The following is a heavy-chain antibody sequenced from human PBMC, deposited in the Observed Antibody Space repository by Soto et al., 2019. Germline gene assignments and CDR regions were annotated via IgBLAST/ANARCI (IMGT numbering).Heavy chain of an antibody. CDR2: IFSNDEK. CDR1: GFSLSNARMG. D-gene: IGHD2-21*01. Sequence: QVTLKESGPVLVKPTETLTLTCTVSGFSLSNARMGVSWIRQPPGKALEGLAHIFSNDEKSYSTSLKSRLTIAKDTSKSQVVLTMNNRDAVAKATYYVARIRHQHIVVVIAIGLRYCGMDVGGQGTTVTVSS. CDR3: ARIRHQHIVVVIAIGLRYCGMDV. V-gene: IGHV2-26*01. J-gene: IGHJ6*02.